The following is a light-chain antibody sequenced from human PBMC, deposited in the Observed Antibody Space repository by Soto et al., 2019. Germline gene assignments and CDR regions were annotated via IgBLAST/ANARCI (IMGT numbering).Light chain of an antibody. CDR1: SSNIGSNT. V-gene: IGLV1-44*01. CDR2: SNN. CDR3: AAWDDSNWV. Sequence: QPVLTQPPSASGTPGQRVTISCSGSSSNIGSNTVNWYQQLPGTAPKLLIYSNNQRPSGVPDRFSGSKSGTSASLAISGLQSEDEADYYCAAWDDSNWVFGGGTKLTVL. J-gene: IGLJ3*02.